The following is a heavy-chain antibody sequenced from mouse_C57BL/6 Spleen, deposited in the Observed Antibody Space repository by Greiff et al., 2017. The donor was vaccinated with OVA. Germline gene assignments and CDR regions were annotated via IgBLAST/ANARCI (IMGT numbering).Heavy chain of an antibody. V-gene: IGHV1-53*01. D-gene: IGHD3-2*02. Sequence: QVQLQQPGTELVKPGASVKLSCKASGYTFTSYWMHWVKQRPGQGLEWIGNINPSNGGTNYNEKFKSKATLTVDKPASTAYMQLSSLTSEDSAVYYCARSGASSGYVGAMDYWGQGTSVTVSS. J-gene: IGHJ4*01. CDR2: INPSNGGT. CDR3: ARSGASSGYVGAMDY. CDR1: GYTFTSYW.